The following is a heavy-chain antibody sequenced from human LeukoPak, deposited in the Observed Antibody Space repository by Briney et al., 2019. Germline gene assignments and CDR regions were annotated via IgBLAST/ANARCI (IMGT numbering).Heavy chain of an antibody. J-gene: IGHJ4*02. V-gene: IGHV4-4*07. CDR2: IYTSGST. CDR3: ARGRITIFGVAMTYFDY. Sequence: PSETLSLTCTVSGASISSYYWSWIRQPAGKGLEWIGRIYTSGSTNYNPSLKSRVTMSVDTSKNQFSLKLSSVTAADTAVYYCARGRITIFGVAMTYFDYWGQGTLVTVSS. CDR1: GASISSYY. D-gene: IGHD3-3*01.